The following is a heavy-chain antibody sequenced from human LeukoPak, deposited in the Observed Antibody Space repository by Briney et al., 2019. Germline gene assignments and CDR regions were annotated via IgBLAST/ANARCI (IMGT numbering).Heavy chain of an antibody. J-gene: IGHJ4*02. V-gene: IGHV3-30*14. CDR2: ISYDGSNK. CDR1: GFTFSSYA. Sequence: PGRSLRLSCAASGFTFSSYAMHWVRQAPGKGLEWVAVISYDGSNKYYADSVKGRFTISRDNSKNTVYLQLNNLRVEDTAVYYCARYHTALNYWGQGTLVTASS. D-gene: IGHD5-18*01. CDR3: ARYHTALNY.